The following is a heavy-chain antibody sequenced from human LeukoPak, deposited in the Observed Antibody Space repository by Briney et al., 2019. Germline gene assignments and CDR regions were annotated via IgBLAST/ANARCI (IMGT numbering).Heavy chain of an antibody. J-gene: IGHJ6*04. CDR3: PERGITMIWGV. CDR1: GFTFSISW. D-gene: IGHD3-22*01. V-gene: IGHV3-48*04. CDR2: ISSSGSNI. Sequence: GGSLSLSCGASGFTFSISWMSWVRQAPGGGLEWVSYISSSGSNIFYADCVEGRFPIERDNAKISLYLQMNSLRAEYTAVYYCPERGITMIWGVWGKGTTVTISS.